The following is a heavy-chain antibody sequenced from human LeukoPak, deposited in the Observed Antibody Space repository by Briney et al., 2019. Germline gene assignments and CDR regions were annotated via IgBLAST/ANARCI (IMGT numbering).Heavy chain of an antibody. D-gene: IGHD1-26*01. CDR2: IYYSGST. Sequence: PSETLSLTCTVSGGSISSYYWSWIRQPPGKGLEWIGYIYYSGSTNYNPSLKSRVRISVDTSKNQFSLKLSSVTAADTAVYYCARRASGGIVAPIDYWGQGTLVTVSA. J-gene: IGHJ4*02. CDR1: GGSISSYY. V-gene: IGHV4-59*08. CDR3: ARRASGGIVAPIDY.